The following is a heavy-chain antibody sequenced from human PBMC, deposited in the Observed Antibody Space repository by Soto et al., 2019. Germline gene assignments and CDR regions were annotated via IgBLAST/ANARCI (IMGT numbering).Heavy chain of an antibody. D-gene: IGHD3-10*01. CDR3: ARVLYYGSGSYSPYGMDV. V-gene: IGHV1-69*01. CDR1: GVSFNNNG. J-gene: IGHJ6*02. Sequence: QVQLVQSGAEVKKPGSSVKVSCKTSGVSFNNNGIGWVRQAPGHGLEWMGGVSPPFRTSNYARKFQGRISITADASTGTVNMELSSLTSEDTAQYRGARVLYYGSGSYSPYGMDVWGQGTTVTVSS. CDR2: VSPPFRTS.